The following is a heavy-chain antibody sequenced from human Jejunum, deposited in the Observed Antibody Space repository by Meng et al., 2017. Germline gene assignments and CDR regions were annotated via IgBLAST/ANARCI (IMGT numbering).Heavy chain of an antibody. V-gene: IGHV4-61*02. J-gene: IGHJ4*02. CDR3: ARGDYCSGDSCHSNYNDF. D-gene: IGHD2-15*01. CDR2: IYSDGST. Sequence: SETLSLTCTVSGGFITGGHYYWSWIRQPAGKGLEWIGRIYSDGSTNYNPSLKSRVTMSVDTSKNQFYLKVNSVTAADTAVYYCARGDYCSGDSCHSNYNDFWGQGTLVTVSS. CDR1: GGFITGGHYY.